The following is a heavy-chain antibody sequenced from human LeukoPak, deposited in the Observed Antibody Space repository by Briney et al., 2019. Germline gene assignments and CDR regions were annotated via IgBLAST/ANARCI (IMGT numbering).Heavy chain of an antibody. D-gene: IGHD1-26*01. J-gene: IGHJ4*02. V-gene: IGHV3-15*01. CDR1: GFTFSNAW. CDR2: IKSKTDGGTT. Sequence: GGSLRLSCAASGFTFSNAWMSWVRQAPGKGLEWVGRIKSKTDGGTTDYAAPVKGRFTISRDDSKNTLYLQMNSLKTEDTAVYYCTTDPLEEFNPMGDPKTLDENWGQGTLVTVSS. CDR3: TTDPLEEFNPMGDPKTLDEN.